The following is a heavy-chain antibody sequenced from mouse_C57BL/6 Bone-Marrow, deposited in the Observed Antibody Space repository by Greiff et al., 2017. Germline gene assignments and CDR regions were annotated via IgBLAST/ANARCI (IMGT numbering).Heavy chain of an antibody. D-gene: IGHD2-3*01. CDR3: ARLYPGAY. CDR1: GFTFSDYY. CDR2: ISNGGGST. V-gene: IGHV5-12*01. Sequence: EVMLVESGGGLVQPGGSLKLSCAASGFTFSDYYMYWVRQTPEKRLEWVAYISNGGGSTYYPDTVKGRFTISRDNAKNTLYLQMSRLKSEDTAMYYCARLYPGAYWGQGTLVTVSA. J-gene: IGHJ3*01.